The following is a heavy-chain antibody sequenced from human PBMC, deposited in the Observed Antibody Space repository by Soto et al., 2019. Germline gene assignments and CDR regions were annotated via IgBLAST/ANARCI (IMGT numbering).Heavy chain of an antibody. CDR1: GYSFTTHG. CDR3: ARDPPFSGILRGTPLMDV. CDR2: ISAYNGDT. Sequence: QVQLVQSEAEVRKPGASVKVSCKASGYSFTTHGISWVRRAPGHGLEWMGWISAYNGDTNYVQRFQGRPTMTTNTSTSTAYMEPRSLTSDDTAVYYCARDPPFSGILRGTPLMDVWGQGTTVTVSS. J-gene: IGHJ6*02. D-gene: IGHD4-17*01. V-gene: IGHV1-18*04.